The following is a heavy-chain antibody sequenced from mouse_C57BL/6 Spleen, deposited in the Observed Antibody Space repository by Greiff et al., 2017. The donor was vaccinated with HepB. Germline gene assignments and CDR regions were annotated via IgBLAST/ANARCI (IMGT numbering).Heavy chain of an antibody. J-gene: IGHJ2*01. V-gene: IGHV1-80*01. D-gene: IGHD1-1*01. CDR2: IYPGDGDT. Sequence: QVPLKPSGAELVKPGASVKISCKTSGYAFSSYWLQWVKQRPGKGLEWIGQIYPGDGDTTYNGKFKGKATLTADKSSSPAYQQLSLLTSEESAVYFCARSSSFFDYWGQGTTLTVSS. CDR3: ARSSSFFDY. CDR1: GYAFSSYW.